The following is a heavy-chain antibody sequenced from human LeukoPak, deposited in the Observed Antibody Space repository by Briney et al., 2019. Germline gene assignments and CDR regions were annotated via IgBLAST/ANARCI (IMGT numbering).Heavy chain of an antibody. J-gene: IGHJ4*02. CDR3: AREWDSGYDTYYFDS. V-gene: IGHV3-48*03. Sequence: GRSLRPSCAASGFTFRTYEMNWVRQAPGMGLGWVSYISSSGSTKYYADSVKGRFTISRDNAKNSLFLQMNSLRAEDTAVYYCAREWDSGYDTYYFDSWGEGALV. D-gene: IGHD3-22*01. CDR1: GFTFRTYE. CDR2: ISSSGSTK.